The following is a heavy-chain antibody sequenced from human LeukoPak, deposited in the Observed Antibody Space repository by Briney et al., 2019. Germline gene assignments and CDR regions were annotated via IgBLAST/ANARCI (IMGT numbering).Heavy chain of an antibody. CDR2: IYSGGST. J-gene: IGHJ4*02. CDR1: GFTFSTYN. CDR3: ARGPSGYHIT. V-gene: IGHV3-66*01. Sequence: PGGSLRLSCAASGFTFSTYNMNWVRQAPGQGLEWVSLIYSGGSTYYADSVKGRFTISRDNSKNTLYLQMNSLRAEDTAVYYCARGPSGYHITGGQGTLVTVSS. D-gene: IGHD5-12*01.